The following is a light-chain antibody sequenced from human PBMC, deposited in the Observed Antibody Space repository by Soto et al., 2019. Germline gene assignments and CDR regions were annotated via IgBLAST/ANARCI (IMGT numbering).Light chain of an antibody. CDR2: AAS. V-gene: IGKV1-39*01. Sequence: DIQMTQSPSSLSASVGDRVTITCRASQSISSYLNWYQQKLGKAPKLLIYAASSLQSGVPSRFSGSGSGTDFTHTNSRLQPEDFATYYCQRSYSTPWTFGQETKVELK. J-gene: IGKJ1*01. CDR1: QSISSY. CDR3: QRSYSTPWT.